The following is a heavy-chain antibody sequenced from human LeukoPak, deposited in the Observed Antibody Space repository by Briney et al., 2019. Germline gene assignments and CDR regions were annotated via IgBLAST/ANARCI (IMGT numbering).Heavy chain of an antibody. Sequence: ASVKVSCKASGYTFTGYYMHWVRQAPGQGLEWMGWINPNSGGTNYAQKFQGRVTMTRDTSISTAYMELSRLRSDDTAVYYCARDAPLVPAAIGAFDIWGQGTMVTVSS. CDR3: ARDAPLVPAAIGAFDI. D-gene: IGHD2-2*02. V-gene: IGHV1-2*02. CDR2: INPNSGGT. CDR1: GYTFTGYY. J-gene: IGHJ3*02.